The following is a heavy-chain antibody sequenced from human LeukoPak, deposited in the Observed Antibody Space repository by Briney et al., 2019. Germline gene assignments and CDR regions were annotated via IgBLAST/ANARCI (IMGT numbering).Heavy chain of an antibody. CDR2: IRYDGSNK. J-gene: IGHJ4*02. CDR1: GFTFSSYG. D-gene: IGHD6-19*01. V-gene: IGHV3-30*02. CDR3: AEGPGGYSSGWYFDY. Sequence: QPGGSLRLSCAASGFTFSSYGMHWVRQAPGKGLEWVAFIRYDGSNKYYADSVKGRFTISRDNSKNTLYLQVNSLRAEDTAVYYCAEGPGGYSSGWYFDYWGQGTLVTVSS.